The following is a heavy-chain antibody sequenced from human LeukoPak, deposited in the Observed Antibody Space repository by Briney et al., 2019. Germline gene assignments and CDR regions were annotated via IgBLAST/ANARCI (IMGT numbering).Heavy chain of an antibody. CDR3: ARVPGSGSYYNPYYFDY. D-gene: IGHD3-10*01. CDR2: IKQDGSEK. V-gene: IGHV3-7*03. CDR1: GLTFTNYW. Sequence: PGGSLRLSCAASGLTFTNYWMRWVRQAPGKGLEWVANIKQDGSEKHYVDSVKGRFTISRDNAKNSLYLQMNSLRAEDTALYYCARVPGSGSYYNPYYFDYWGQGTLVTVSS. J-gene: IGHJ4*02.